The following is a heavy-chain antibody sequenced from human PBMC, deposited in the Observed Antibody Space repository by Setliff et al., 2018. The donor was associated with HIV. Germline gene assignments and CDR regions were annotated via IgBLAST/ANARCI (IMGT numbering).Heavy chain of an antibody. CDR2: ISAYNGNT. CDR1: GYTFTSYG. J-gene: IGHJ6*02. V-gene: IGHV1-18*01. D-gene: IGHD3-9*01. CDR3: AREGEVLRYFDWFQYGMDV. Sequence: ASVKVSCKASGYTFTSYGISWVRQAPGQGLEWMEWISAYNGNTNYAQKLQGRVTMTTDTSTSTAYMELRSLRSDDTAVYCCAREGEVLRYFDWFQYGMDVWGQGTTVTVSS.